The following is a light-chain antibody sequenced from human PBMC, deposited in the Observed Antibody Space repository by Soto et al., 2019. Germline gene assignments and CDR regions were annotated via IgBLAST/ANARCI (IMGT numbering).Light chain of an antibody. V-gene: IGKV3-20*01. J-gene: IGKJ1*01. Sequence: IELTQPPSIKNLSPGERATLSCRASQSVSSSLAWYQQKPGQAPSLLIYAASSRATGIPDRFSGSGSGADYTLTISRLEPEDFAVYYCQQYGSSPVTFGQGTKVDIK. CDR3: QQYGSSPVT. CDR1: QSVSSS. CDR2: AAS.